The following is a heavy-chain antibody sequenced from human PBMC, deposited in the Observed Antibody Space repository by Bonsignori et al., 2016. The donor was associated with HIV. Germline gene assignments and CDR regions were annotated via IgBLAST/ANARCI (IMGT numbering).Heavy chain of an antibody. CDR1: GFTFSNFW. CDR3: ARDFAYRRWFDP. V-gene: IGHV3-74*01. D-gene: IGHD1-26*01. CDR2: IDTDGTIT. Sequence: EVQLVESGGALVQPGGSLRLSCAASGFTFSNFWMHWVRQAPGKGLVWVSRIDTDGTITVNADSVKGRFTISRDNAKSTLYLQMNSLRADDTAVYYCARDFAYRRWFDPWGQGTLVHRL. J-gene: IGHJ5*02.